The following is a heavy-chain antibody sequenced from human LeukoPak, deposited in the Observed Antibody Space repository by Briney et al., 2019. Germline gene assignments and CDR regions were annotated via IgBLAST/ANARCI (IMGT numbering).Heavy chain of an antibody. V-gene: IGHV3-11*01. CDR2: ISSSGSTI. CDR3: ARERRYYGSGSYHTDY. Sequence: GGSLRLSCAASGFTFSDYYMSWIRQAPGKGLEWVSYISSSGSTIYYADSVKGRFTISRDNAKNSLYLQMNSLRAEDTGVYYCARERRYYGSGSYHTDYWGQGTLVTVSS. J-gene: IGHJ4*02. CDR1: GFTFSDYY. D-gene: IGHD3-10*01.